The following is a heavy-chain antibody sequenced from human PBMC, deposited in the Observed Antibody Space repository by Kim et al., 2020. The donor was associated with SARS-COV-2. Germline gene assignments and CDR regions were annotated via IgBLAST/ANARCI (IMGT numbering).Heavy chain of an antibody. D-gene: IGHD3-16*01. Sequence: SYNPSLKRRVTISVDTSKNQFSLKLTSVTAADTVVYYCARQNGGPGAFDIWGQGTMVTVSS. CDR3: ARQNGGPGAFDI. V-gene: IGHV4-39*01. J-gene: IGHJ3*02.